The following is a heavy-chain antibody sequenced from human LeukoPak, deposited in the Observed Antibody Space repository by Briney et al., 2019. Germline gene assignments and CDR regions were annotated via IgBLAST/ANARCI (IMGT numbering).Heavy chain of an antibody. CDR1: GFTFSSYS. D-gene: IGHD5-12*01. CDR2: IRSNSDTI. V-gene: IGHV3-48*01. Sequence: GGSLRLSCAASGFTFSSYSMNWVRQAPGKGLEWISYIRSNSDTIYYADSVKGRFTISRDNAENSLNLQMSSLRAEDTAVYYCARDPRYSGYDYFDYWGQGTLVTVSS. CDR3: ARDPRYSGYDYFDY. J-gene: IGHJ4*02.